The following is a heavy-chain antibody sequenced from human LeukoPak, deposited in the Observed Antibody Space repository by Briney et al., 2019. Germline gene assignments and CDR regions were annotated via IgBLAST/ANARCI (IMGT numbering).Heavy chain of an antibody. J-gene: IGHJ4*02. D-gene: IGHD3-3*01. Sequence: GALRLSCAASGFTFSDYYMSWIRQAPGKGLEWVSYISSSGSAIYYADSVKGRFTISRDNAKNSLYLQMNSLRAEDTAVYYCARGGSGVNYDQINFDYWGQGTLVTVSS. CDR3: ARGGSGVNYDQINFDY. CDR2: ISSSGSAI. V-gene: IGHV3-11*01. CDR1: GFTFSDYY.